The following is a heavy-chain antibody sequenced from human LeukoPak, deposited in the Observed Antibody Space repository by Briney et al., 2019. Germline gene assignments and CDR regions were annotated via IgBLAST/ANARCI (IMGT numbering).Heavy chain of an antibody. CDR1: GFTFSSYG. Sequence: PGGSLRLSCAAPGFTFSSYGMHWVRQAPGKGLEWVAVIWYDGSNKYYADSVKGRFTISRDNSKNTLYLQMNSLRAEDTAVYFCTRDIRLTTDRDAFDIWGQGTMVTVSS. CDR3: TRDIRLTTDRDAFDI. V-gene: IGHV3-33*01. CDR2: IWYDGSNK. D-gene: IGHD1-14*01. J-gene: IGHJ3*02.